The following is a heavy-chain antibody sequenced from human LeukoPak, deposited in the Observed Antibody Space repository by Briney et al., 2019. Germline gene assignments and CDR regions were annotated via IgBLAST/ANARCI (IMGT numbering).Heavy chain of an antibody. D-gene: IGHD5-18*01. V-gene: IGHV4-59*12. CDR3: ARVPSYGYLNWFDP. Sequence: PSETLSLTCSVSGGSISTSYWGWIRQTPEKGLEWIGYFYYNGGDSNYNPSLKSRVTISVDTSKNQFSLKLSSVTAADTAVYYCARVPSYGYLNWFDPWGQGTLVTVSS. CDR1: GGSISTSY. CDR2: FYYNGGDS. J-gene: IGHJ5*02.